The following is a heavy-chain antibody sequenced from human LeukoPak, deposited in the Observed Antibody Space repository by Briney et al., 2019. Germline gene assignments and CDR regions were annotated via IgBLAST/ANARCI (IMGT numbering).Heavy chain of an antibody. CDR2: INHSGST. CDR3: ARPLRPYYYGSGSSSEDV. D-gene: IGHD3-10*01. V-gene: IGHV4-34*01. Sequence: SETLSLTCAVYGGSFSGYYWSWIRQPPGKGLEWIGEINHSGSTNYNPSLKSRVTISVDTSKNQFSLKLSSVTAADTAVYYCARPLRPYYYGSGSSSEDVWGKGTTVTVSS. CDR1: GGSFSGYY. J-gene: IGHJ6*04.